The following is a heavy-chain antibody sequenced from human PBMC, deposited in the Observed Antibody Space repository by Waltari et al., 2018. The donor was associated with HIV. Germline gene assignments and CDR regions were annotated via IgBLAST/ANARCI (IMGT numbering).Heavy chain of an antibody. CDR1: GFTFNNAW. J-gene: IGHJ4*02. Sequence: EVQLVESGGGLVKPGGSLRLSCAASGFTFNNAWMSWVRQAPGKGLRWFGRMKSKTDGGTTDFAAPVKGRFTISRDDSKNTLYLQMNSLKTEDTAVYYCTTDKRDWGSYRAPFDYWGQGTLVTVSS. CDR3: TTDKRDWGSYRAPFDY. CDR2: MKSKTDGGTT. V-gene: IGHV3-15*01. D-gene: IGHD3-16*02.